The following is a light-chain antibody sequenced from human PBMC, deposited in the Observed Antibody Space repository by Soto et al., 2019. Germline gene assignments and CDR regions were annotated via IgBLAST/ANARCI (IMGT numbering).Light chain of an antibody. J-gene: IGKJ2*01. CDR3: QQYDNLPYT. Sequence: DIQMTQSPSSLSASVVDRVTITCQASQDISNYLNWYQQKPEKAPKLLIYDASNLETGVPSRFSGSGSGTDFTFTISSLQPEDIATYYCQQYDNLPYTFGQGTKVDIK. V-gene: IGKV1-33*01. CDR2: DAS. CDR1: QDISNY.